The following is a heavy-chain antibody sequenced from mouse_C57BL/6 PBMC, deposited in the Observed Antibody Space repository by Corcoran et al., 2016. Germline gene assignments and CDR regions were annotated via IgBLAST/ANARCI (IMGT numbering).Heavy chain of an antibody. D-gene: IGHD2-5*01. CDR1: GYTFTDYY. Sequence: EVQLQQSGPELVKPGASVKISCKASGYTFTDYYMNWVKQSHGKSLEWIGDINPNNGGTSYNQKFKGKATLTVDKPSSTAYMELRSLTSEDSAVYYCARRDSNYVAYWGQGTLVTVSA. CDR2: INPNNGGT. J-gene: IGHJ3*01. V-gene: IGHV1-26*01. CDR3: ARRDSNYVAY.